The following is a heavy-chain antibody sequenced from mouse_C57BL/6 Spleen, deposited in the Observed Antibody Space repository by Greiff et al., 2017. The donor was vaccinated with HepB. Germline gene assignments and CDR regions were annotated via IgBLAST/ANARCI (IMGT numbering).Heavy chain of an antibody. V-gene: IGHV1-64*01. CDR1: GYTFTSYW. CDR2: IHPNSGST. Sequence: QVQLQQSGAELVKPGASVKLSCKASGYTFTSYWMHWVKQRPGQGLEWIGMIHPNSGSTNYNEKFKSKATLTVDKSSSTAYMQLSSLTSEDSAVYYCAREAFITTVSGYFDVWGTGTTVTVSS. CDR3: AREAFITTVSGYFDV. D-gene: IGHD1-1*01. J-gene: IGHJ1*03.